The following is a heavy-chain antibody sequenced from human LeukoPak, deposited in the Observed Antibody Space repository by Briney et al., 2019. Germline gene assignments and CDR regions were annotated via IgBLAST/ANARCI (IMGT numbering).Heavy chain of an antibody. J-gene: IGHJ5*02. Sequence: GGSLRLSCAASGFTFSTYGMNWVRQAPGKGLEWVSGITPDAGRTYYADSVKGRFTIYRDNSKNTLYLQMNSLRAEDTAVYYCAREQASKWAHSSSWTNNWFDPWGQGTLVTVSS. D-gene: IGHD6-13*01. CDR3: AREQASKWAHSSSWTNNWFDP. CDR1: GFTFSTYG. V-gene: IGHV3-23*01. CDR2: ITPDAGRT.